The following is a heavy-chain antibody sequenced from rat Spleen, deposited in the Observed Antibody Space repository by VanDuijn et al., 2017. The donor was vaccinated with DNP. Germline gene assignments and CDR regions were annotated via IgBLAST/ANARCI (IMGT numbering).Heavy chain of an antibody. CDR3: ATQRTYYGYNYFDY. V-gene: IGHV5-22*01. CDR1: GFTFSDYY. Sequence: EVRLVESGGGLVQPGRSLKLSCAASGFTFSDYYMAWVRQAPTKGLELVAYISYFGDNTYSGDSVKGRFTISRDNAKSTLYLQMNSLRSEDMATYYCATQRTYYGYNYFDYWGQGVMVTVSS. CDR2: ISYFGDNT. J-gene: IGHJ2*01. D-gene: IGHD1-9*01.